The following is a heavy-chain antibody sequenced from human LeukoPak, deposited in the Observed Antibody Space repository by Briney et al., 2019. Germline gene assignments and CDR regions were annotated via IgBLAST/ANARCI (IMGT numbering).Heavy chain of an antibody. CDR3: ARQEARRTGAFDY. J-gene: IGHJ4*02. Sequence: SETLSLTCTVSGGSISSSSYYWGWIRQPPGKGLEWIGSIYYSGSTYYNPSLKRRVTISVDTTKNQFSLKLSSVTAADTAVYYCARQEARRTGAFDYWGQGTLVTVSS. CDR1: GGSISSSSYY. V-gene: IGHV4-39*01. D-gene: IGHD1-26*01. CDR2: IYYSGST.